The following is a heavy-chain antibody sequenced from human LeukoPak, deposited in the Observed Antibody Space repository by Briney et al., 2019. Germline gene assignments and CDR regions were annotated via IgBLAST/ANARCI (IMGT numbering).Heavy chain of an antibody. D-gene: IGHD3-3*01. CDR1: GFTFSNNA. J-gene: IGHJ4*02. Sequence: PGGPPRLSCEASGFTFSNNAMSWVRQAPGKGLERVSIISGSGSKTYYADSVKGRFIISRDNAKNSLYLQMNSLRAEDTAVYYCASIQPWMDDYDFWSGYPTPNDYWGQGTLVTVSS. V-gene: IGHV3-23*01. CDR3: ASIQPWMDDYDFWSGYPTPNDY. CDR2: ISGSGSKT.